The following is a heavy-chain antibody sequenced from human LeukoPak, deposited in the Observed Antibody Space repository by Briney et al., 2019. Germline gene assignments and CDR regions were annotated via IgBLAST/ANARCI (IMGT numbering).Heavy chain of an antibody. CDR2: IIPILGIA. J-gene: IGHJ4*02. CDR3: ARAWLPEAAGTFDY. V-gene: IGHV1-69*04. D-gene: IGHD6-13*01. CDR1: GGTFSSYA. Sequence: VASVKVSCKASGGTFSSYAISWVRQAPRQGLEWMGRIIPILGIANYAQKFQGRVTITADKSTSTAYMELSSLRSEDTAVYYCARAWLPEAAGTFDYWGQGTLVTVSS.